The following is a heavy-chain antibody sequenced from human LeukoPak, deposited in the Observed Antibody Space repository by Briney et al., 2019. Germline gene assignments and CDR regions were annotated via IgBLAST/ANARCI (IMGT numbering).Heavy chain of an antibody. CDR2: IYYSGST. CDR3: ARVTYYYYMDV. J-gene: IGHJ6*03. CDR1: GVSISSGDYY. V-gene: IGHV4-30-4*01. Sequence: SETLSLTCTVSGVSISSGDYYWSWIRQPPGKGLEWIGYIYYSGSTYYNPSLKSRVTMSVDTSKNQFSLKLSSVTAADTAVYYCARVTYYYYMDVWGKGTTVTVSS.